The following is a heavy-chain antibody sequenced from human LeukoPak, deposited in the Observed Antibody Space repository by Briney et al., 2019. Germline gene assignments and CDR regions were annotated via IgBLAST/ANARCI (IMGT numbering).Heavy chain of an antibody. J-gene: IGHJ2*01. CDR2: ISGSGGST. V-gene: IGHV3-23*01. D-gene: IGHD4-17*01. CDR1: GFTSSSYA. CDR3: AKNLGGATVYWYFDL. Sequence: KTGGSLRLSCAASGFTSSSYAMSWVRQAPGEGLEWVSAISGSGGSTYYADSVKGRFTISRDNSKNTLYLQMNSLRAEDTAVYYCAKNLGGATVYWYFDLWGRGTLVTVSS.